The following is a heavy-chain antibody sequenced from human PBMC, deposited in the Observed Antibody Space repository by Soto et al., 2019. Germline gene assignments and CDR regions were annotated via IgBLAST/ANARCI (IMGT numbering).Heavy chain of an antibody. D-gene: IGHD6-6*01. CDR3: AKEGSSSLYYFDY. CDR1: GFTFSSYG. CDR2: ISYDGSNK. J-gene: IGHJ4*02. V-gene: IGHV3-30*18. Sequence: PGGSLRLSCAASGFTFSSYGMHWVRQAPGKGLEWVAVISYDGSNKYYADSVKGRFTISRDNSKNTLYLQMNSLRAEDTAVYYCAKEGSSSLYYFDYWGQGTLVTVSS.